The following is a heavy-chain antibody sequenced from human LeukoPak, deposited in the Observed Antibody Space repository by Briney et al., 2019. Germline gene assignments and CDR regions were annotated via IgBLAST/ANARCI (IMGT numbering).Heavy chain of an antibody. CDR1: GGSISSYY. CDR3: ARGRIAARPYYYYYMDV. J-gene: IGHJ6*03. CDR2: IYYSGST. Sequence: PSETLSLTCTVSGGSISSYYWSWIRQPPGKGLEWIGYIYYSGSTNYNPSLKSRVTISVDTSKSQFSLKLNSVTAADTAVYYCARGRIAARPYYYYYMDVWGKGTTVTVSS. D-gene: IGHD6-6*01. V-gene: IGHV4-59*01.